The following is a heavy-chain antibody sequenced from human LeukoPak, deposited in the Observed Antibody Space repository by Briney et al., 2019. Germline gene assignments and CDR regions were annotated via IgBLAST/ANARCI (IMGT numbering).Heavy chain of an antibody. D-gene: IGHD3-3*01. CDR3: ARAPGGDFWSGSQYFFDY. Sequence: PSETLSLTCTVSGVSISSYYWSWIRQPAGKGLEWIGRIDTSGGTNYNPSLNSRVTMSLDTSKNQLSLKLISVTAADTAVYYCARAPGGDFWSGSQYFFDYWGQGTLVTVSS. CDR2: IDTSGGT. V-gene: IGHV4-4*07. J-gene: IGHJ4*02. CDR1: GVSISSYY.